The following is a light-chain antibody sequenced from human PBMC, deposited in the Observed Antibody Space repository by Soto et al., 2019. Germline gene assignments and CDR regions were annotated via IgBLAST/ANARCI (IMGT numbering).Light chain of an antibody. CDR2: DAS. J-gene: IGKJ5*01. CDR3: QKHSNWPPIT. CDR1: QSVSSY. V-gene: IGKV3-11*01. Sequence: SPATLSLSPGERATLSCRASQSVSSYLAWYQQKPGQAPRLLIYDASNRATGIPARFSGSGSGTDFTLTISRLQPEDFAVYYCQKHSNWPPITFGQGTRLDIK.